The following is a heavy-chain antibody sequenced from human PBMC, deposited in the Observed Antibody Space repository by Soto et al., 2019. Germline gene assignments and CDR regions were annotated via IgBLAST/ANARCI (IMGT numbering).Heavy chain of an antibody. Sequence: GGSLRLSCAASGFTFSSYGMHWVRQAPGKGLEWVAVTSYDGSNKYYADSVKGRFTISRDNSKNTLYLQMNSLRAEDTAVYYCAKDRGGYCSSTSCYPYYYGMDVWGQGTTVTVSS. V-gene: IGHV3-30*18. D-gene: IGHD2-2*01. J-gene: IGHJ6*02. CDR2: TSYDGSNK. CDR3: AKDRGGYCSSTSCYPYYYGMDV. CDR1: GFTFSSYG.